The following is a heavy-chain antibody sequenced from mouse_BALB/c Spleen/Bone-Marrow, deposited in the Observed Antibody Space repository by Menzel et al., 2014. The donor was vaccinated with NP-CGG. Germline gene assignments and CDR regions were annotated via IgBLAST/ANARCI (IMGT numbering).Heavy chain of an antibody. J-gene: IGHJ3*01. CDR3: ARDDYGY. V-gene: IGHV1S56*01. CDR1: VYTFTSYY. Sequence: QVQLQQSGPELVKPGASVKMSCKASVYTFTSYYIHWVKQRPGQGLEWIGWIYPGDGSTKYNEKFKGKTTLTADKSSSTVYMLLSSLTSEDSAIYFCARDDYGYWGQGTLVTVSA. CDR2: IYPGDGST. D-gene: IGHD2-4*01.